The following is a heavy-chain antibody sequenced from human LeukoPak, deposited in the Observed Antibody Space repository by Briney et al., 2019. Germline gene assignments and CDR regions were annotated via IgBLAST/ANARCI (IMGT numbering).Heavy chain of an antibody. J-gene: IGHJ4*02. Sequence: PSETLSLTCTVSGGSVSSGSYYWSWIRQPPGKGLEWIGYIYHSGGTNYNPSLKSRVTISVDTSKNQFSLNLSSVTAADPAVYYCARAFGDTATDYWGQGTLVTVSS. D-gene: IGHD5-18*01. V-gene: IGHV4-61*01. CDR1: GGSVSSGSYY. CDR3: ARAFGDTATDY. CDR2: IYHSGGT.